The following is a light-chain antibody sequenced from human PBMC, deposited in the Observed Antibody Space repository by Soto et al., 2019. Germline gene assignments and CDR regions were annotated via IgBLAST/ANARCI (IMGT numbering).Light chain of an antibody. V-gene: IGLV2-14*01. CDR2: DVS. J-gene: IGLJ1*01. CDR3: SSYTSSSTRV. CDR1: SSDVGGYNY. Sequence: ALTQPASVSGSPGQSITISCTGTSSDVGGYNYVSWYQQHPGKAPKLMIYDVSNGPSGVSNRFSGSKSGNTASLTISGLQAEDEADYYCSSYTSSSTRVFGTGTKVTVL.